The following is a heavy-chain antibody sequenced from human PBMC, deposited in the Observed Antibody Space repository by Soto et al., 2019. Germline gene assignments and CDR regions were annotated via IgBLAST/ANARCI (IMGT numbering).Heavy chain of an antibody. CDR1: GGSISSYY. V-gene: IGHV4-59*08. Sequence: QVQLQESGPGLVKPSETLSLTCTVSGGSISSYYWSWIRQPPGKGLEWIGYIYYSGSTNYNPSLKSRVTISVDTSKNQFSLKLSSVTAADTAVYYCARHASSSWWVWFDPWGQGTLVTVSS. CDR2: IYYSGST. CDR3: ARHASSSWWVWFDP. J-gene: IGHJ5*02. D-gene: IGHD6-13*01.